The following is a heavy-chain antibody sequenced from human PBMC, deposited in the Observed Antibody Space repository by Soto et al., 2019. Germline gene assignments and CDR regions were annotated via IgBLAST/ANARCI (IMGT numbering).Heavy chain of an antibody. CDR1: GYTFNRYY. D-gene: IGHD7-27*01. Sequence: ASVKVSCKASGYTFNRYYMHWVRQAPGPGLEWMGWISPHTGGTTYAQKFQGRVTMTRDTSVSTAFMELSRLGSDDTAVYFCASGNPLGYYYGMDVWGQGTTVTVSS. J-gene: IGHJ6*02. CDR3: ASGNPLGYYYGMDV. V-gene: IGHV1-2*02. CDR2: ISPHTGGT.